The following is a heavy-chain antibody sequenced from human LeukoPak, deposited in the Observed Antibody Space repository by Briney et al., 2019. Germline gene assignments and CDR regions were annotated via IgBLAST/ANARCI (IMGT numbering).Heavy chain of an antibody. CDR2: IYYSGST. CDR3: ARDLVVVVAAQMYNWFDP. CDR1: GGSISSSSYY. V-gene: IGHV4-39*07. J-gene: IGHJ5*02. Sequence: SETLSLTCTVSGGSISSSSYYWGWIRQPPGKGLEWIGSIYYSGSTYYNPSLKSRVTISVDTSKNQFSLKLSSVTAADTAAYYCARDLVVVVAAQMYNWFDPWGQGTLVAVSS. D-gene: IGHD2-15*01.